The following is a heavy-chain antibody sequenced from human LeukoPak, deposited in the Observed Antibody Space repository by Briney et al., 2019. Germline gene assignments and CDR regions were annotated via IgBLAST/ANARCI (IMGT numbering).Heavy chain of an antibody. J-gene: IGHJ4*02. V-gene: IGHV4-34*01. CDR3: ARGAGKAIAAAPYPFDY. D-gene: IGHD6-13*01. CDR2: INHSGST. Sequence: SETLSLTCAVYGGSFSGYYWSWIRQPPGKGLEWIGEINHSGSTNYNPSLKSRVTISVDTSKNQFSLKLSSVTAADTAVYYCARGAGKAIAAAPYPFDYWGQGIPVTFSS. CDR1: GGSFSGYY.